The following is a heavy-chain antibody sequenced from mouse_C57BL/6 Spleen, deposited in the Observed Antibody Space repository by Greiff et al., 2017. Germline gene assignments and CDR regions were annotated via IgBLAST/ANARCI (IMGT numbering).Heavy chain of an antibody. Sequence: QVQLQQSGPELVKPGASVKISCKASGYAFSSSWMNWVKQRPGKGLEWIGGIDPGDGDTNYNGKFKGKATLTADKSSSTAYMQLSSLTSEDSAVYFCARDYYGSSYDWYFDVWGTGTTVTVSS. V-gene: IGHV1-82*01. CDR2: IDPGDGDT. CDR1: GYAFSSSW. D-gene: IGHD1-1*01. J-gene: IGHJ1*03. CDR3: ARDYYGSSYDWYFDV.